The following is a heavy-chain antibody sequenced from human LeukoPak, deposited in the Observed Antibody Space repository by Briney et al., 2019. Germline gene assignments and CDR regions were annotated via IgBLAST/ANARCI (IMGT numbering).Heavy chain of an antibody. CDR1: GGSFSGYY. CDR2: INHSGST. D-gene: IGHD5-18*01. CDR3: ARGMWIQLRGEYGMDV. J-gene: IGHJ6*02. V-gene: IGHV4-34*01. Sequence: SETLSLTCAVYGGSFSGYYWSWIRQPPGKGLEWIGEINHSGSTNYNPSLKSRVTISVDTSKNQFSLKMSSVTAADTAVYYCARGMWIQLRGEYGMDVWGQGTTVTVSS.